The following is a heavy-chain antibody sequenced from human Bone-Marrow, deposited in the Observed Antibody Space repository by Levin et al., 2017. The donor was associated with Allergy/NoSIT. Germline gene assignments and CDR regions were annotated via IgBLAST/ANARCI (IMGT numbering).Heavy chain of an antibody. V-gene: IGHV3-11*01. Sequence: GESLRLSCAASGFTFSNYYMSWIRQAPGKGLEWVSYISISGTSIFYIDSVKGRFTISRDDAKNSLFLQMNSLRDEDTAVYYCVRGPSDSSVDYWGQGTRVTVSS. CDR2: ISISGTSI. CDR1: GFTFSNYY. CDR3: VRGPSDSSVDY. J-gene: IGHJ4*02. D-gene: IGHD2-15*01.